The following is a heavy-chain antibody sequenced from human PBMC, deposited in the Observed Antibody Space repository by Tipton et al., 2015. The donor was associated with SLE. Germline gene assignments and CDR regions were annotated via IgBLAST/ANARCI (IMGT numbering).Heavy chain of an antibody. CDR3: ARHPPHHVLYEDEVDI. J-gene: IGHJ3*02. V-gene: IGHV3-23*01. D-gene: IGHD2/OR15-2a*01. Sequence: SLRLSCAASGFIFRRYWTSWVRQAPGKGLEWVSAISGPGGGTFYADSVKGRFTVFRDNPRNTLYLQMNSLTAEDTAVYYCARHPPHHVLYEDEVDIWGQGTMVTVSS. CDR2: ISGPGGGT. CDR1: GFIFRRYW.